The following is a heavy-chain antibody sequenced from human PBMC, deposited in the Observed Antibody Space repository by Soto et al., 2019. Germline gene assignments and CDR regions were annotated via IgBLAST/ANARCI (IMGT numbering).Heavy chain of an antibody. V-gene: IGHV3-23*01. J-gene: IGHJ5*02. CDR1: GFSFSRYA. D-gene: IGHD3-16*01. CDR3: AKTPNYAYIWGHWLDP. Sequence: GGSLRLSCAASGFSFSRYAMTWVRQAPGKGLEWVSAISASGYTPYYADSVKGRFTIFRVNSKNTVYLQMNSLRVEDMAIYYCAKTPNYAYIWGHWLDPWGQGTMVTVSS. CDR2: ISASGYTP.